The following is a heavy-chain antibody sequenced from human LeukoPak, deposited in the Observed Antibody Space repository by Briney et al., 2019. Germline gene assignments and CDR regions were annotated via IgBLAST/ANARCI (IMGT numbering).Heavy chain of an antibody. D-gene: IGHD6-25*01. Sequence: GGSLRLSCAASGFTFRSYAMSWVRQAPGKGLEWVSGISGSGGSTYYADSVKGQFTISRDNSKNTLYLQMNSLRAEDTAVYYCAREKGGGAFDIWGQGTMVTVSS. J-gene: IGHJ3*02. V-gene: IGHV3-23*01. CDR1: GFTFRSYA. CDR2: ISGSGGST. CDR3: AREKGGGAFDI.